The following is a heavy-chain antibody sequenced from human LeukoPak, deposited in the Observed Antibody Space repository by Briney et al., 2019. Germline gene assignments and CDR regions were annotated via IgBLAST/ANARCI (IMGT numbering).Heavy chain of an antibody. J-gene: IGHJ4*02. CDR1: GFTLSSYE. V-gene: IGHV3-23*01. CDR3: AKAPGSYYFDS. Sequence: GGSLRLSCAASGFTLSSYEMNWVRQAPGKGLEWGSYISGSGSTIYYADSVKGRFTISRDNSKNTLYLQMNSLRAEDTAVNFRAKAPGSYYFDSWGQGTLLTVSS. CDR2: ISGSGSTI. D-gene: IGHD1-26*01.